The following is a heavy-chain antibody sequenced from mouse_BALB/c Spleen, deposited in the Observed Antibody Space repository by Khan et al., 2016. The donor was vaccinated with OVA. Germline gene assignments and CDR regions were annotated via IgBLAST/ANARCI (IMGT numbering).Heavy chain of an antibody. Sequence: EVQLVESGGDLVKPGGSLKLSCAASGFTFSTYGMSWVRQTPDKRLEWVATVSTGGGYTYYPDSVKGRFTISRDNAKNTLYLQMSGLTSEDTARFYCTRLAYYYDSEGFAYWGQGTLATVSA. CDR1: GFTFSTYG. CDR2: VSTGGGYT. V-gene: IGHV5-6*01. CDR3: TRLAYYYDSEGFAY. D-gene: IGHD1-1*01. J-gene: IGHJ3*01.